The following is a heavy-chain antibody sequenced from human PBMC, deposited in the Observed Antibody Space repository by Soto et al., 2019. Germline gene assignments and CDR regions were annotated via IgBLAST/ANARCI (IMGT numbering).Heavy chain of an antibody. D-gene: IGHD3-22*01. CDR2: ISGSGGST. V-gene: IGHV3-23*01. CDR1: GVTISSYA. Sequence: PGGSLRLSCAASGVTISSYARSWVRQAPGKGLEWVSAISGSGGSTYYADSVKGRFTISRDNSKNKLYLQMNSLRAEDTAVYYCAKDFPTSSRITMIVVERAGWGQGTLVTVSS. CDR3: AKDFPTSSRITMIVVERAG. J-gene: IGHJ4*02.